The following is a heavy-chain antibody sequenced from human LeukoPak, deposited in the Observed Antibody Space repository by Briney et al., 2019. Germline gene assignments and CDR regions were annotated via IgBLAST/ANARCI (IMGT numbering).Heavy chain of an antibody. CDR3: ANDIVVVPAAISYFDY. CDR1: GFTFSSYA. CDR2: ISYDGSNK. Sequence: GGSLRLSCAASGFTFSSYAMHWVRQAPGKGLEWVAVISYDGSNKYYADSVKGRFTISRDNSKNTLYLQMNSLRAEDTAVYYCANDIVVVPAAISYFDYWGQGTLVTVSS. D-gene: IGHD2-2*01. V-gene: IGHV3-30-3*02. J-gene: IGHJ4*02.